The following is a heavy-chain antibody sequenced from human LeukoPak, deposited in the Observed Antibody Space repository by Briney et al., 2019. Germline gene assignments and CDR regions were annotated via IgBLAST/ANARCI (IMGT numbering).Heavy chain of an antibody. CDR1: GFTFSDAC. J-gene: IGHJ4*02. D-gene: IGHD1-1*01. CDR2: IQNTKLGYAA. V-gene: IGHV3-15*01. CDR3: ASTSEDPGLDTKFDY. Sequence: AGPLTLSCAASGFTFSDACRSWLAQVQGKGLEWLGHIQNTKLGYAAVYAAPVRGRFIISRDDSKNTLYLQMTTLKTEDTAIYYCASTSEDPGLDTKFDYWGQGSLVAVSS.